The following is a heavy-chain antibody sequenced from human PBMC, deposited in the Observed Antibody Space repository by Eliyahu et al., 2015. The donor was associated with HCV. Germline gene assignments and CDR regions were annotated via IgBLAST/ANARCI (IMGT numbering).Heavy chain of an antibody. CDR1: GFXFSSYA. Sequence: EVQLLESGGGLVQPGGSLRLSCAASGFXFSSYAMSWVRQAPGKGLEWVSAISGSGGSTYYADSVKGRFTISRDNSKNTLYLQMNSLRAEDTAVYYCAKDKSGSGSYDYWGQGTLVTVSS. D-gene: IGHD1-26*01. CDR3: AKDKSGSGSYDY. V-gene: IGHV3-23*01. CDR2: ISGSGGST. J-gene: IGHJ4*02.